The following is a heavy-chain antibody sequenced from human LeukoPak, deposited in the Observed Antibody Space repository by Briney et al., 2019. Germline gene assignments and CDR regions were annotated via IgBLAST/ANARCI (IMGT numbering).Heavy chain of an antibody. CDR2: INHSGST. J-gene: IGHJ6*02. CDR1: GGSFSGYY. V-gene: IGHV4-34*01. CDR3: ARQPYYYYYYGMDV. Sequence: SETLSLTCAVYGGSFSGYYWSWIRQPPGKGLEWIGEINHSGSTNYNPSLKSRVTISVDTSKNQFSLKLSSVTAADTAVYYCARQPYYYYYYGMDVWGQGTTVTVSS.